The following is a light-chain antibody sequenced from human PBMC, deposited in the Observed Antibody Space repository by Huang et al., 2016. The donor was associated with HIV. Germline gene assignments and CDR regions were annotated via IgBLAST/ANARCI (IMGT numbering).Light chain of an antibody. CDR3: QQNGNPPRNT. Sequence: EIVLTQSPGTLSLSPGERAVLSCRASQSVSNGYLAWYQQKPGQAPRLLIYAATRSASGISDRFSGSRYATDFTGTISRLEPEDLAAYYCQQNGNPPRNTFGQGTKLEIK. J-gene: IGKJ2*01. CDR1: QSVSNGY. V-gene: IGKV3-20*01. CDR2: AAT.